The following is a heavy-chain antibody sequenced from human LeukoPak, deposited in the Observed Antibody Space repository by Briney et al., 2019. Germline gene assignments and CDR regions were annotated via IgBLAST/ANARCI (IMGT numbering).Heavy chain of an antibody. Sequence: GGSLRLSCAASGFTFSSYSMNWVRQAPGKGLEWVSYISSSSSTIYYADSVKGRFTISRDNAKNSLYLQMNSLRAEDTAVYYCAREGPSSWYQNFDYWGQGTLVTVPS. CDR1: GFTFSSYS. D-gene: IGHD6-13*01. CDR2: ISSSSSTI. V-gene: IGHV3-48*01. CDR3: AREGPSSWYQNFDY. J-gene: IGHJ4*02.